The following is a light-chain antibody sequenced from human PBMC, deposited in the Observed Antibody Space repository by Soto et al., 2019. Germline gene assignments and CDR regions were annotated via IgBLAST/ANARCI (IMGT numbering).Light chain of an antibody. Sequence: QSALTQPASVSGSPGRSITISCTGTSSDVGGYNYVSWYQQHPGIAPKLLIYGVTNRPSGVSTRFSGSKSGNTASLTISGLRAEDEADYHCSSYTSASTLLYLFGTGTKVTVL. CDR2: GVT. V-gene: IGLV2-14*01. CDR1: SSDVGGYNY. CDR3: SSYTSASTLLYL. J-gene: IGLJ1*01.